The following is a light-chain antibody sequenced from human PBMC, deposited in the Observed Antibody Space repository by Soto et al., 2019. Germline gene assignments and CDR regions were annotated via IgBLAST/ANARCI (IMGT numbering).Light chain of an antibody. V-gene: IGLV2-14*01. Sequence: QSALTQPPSVSGSPGQSITVSCTGTSSDIVASNFVSWYQHLPGRAPKVIIFEATNXRXXVXDXFXGXXXGITXSLTISGLQADDEGEYFCISYKTDDTFVFGTGT. CDR2: EAT. CDR1: SSDIVASNF. J-gene: IGLJ1*01. CDR3: ISYKTDDTFV.